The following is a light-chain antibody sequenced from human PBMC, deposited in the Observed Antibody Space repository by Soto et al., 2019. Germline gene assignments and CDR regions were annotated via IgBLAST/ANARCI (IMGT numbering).Light chain of an antibody. Sequence: QSVLTQPASVSGSPGQSITISCTGTSSDVATYNLVSWYQQRPGTAPQLIIYEVTKRPSGVSTRFSGSKSGNTASLTISGLRAEDEADYYCTSFTTTNIWVFGGGTKLTVL. CDR2: EVT. CDR1: SSDVATYNL. V-gene: IGLV2-14*02. J-gene: IGLJ3*02. CDR3: TSFTTTNIWV.